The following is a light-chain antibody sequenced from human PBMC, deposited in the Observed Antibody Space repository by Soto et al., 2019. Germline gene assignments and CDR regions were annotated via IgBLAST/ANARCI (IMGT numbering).Light chain of an antibody. Sequence: EIVMTQSPATLSVSPGERVTLSCRASQSINNNLAWYQQKPGQAPRLLIYGASTRATEIPARFSGSGSGTEFTLTISSLQSEDFAIYYCQQYINWPPLTFGGGTKVDIK. CDR1: QSINNN. CDR3: QQYINWPPLT. CDR2: GAS. V-gene: IGKV3-15*01. J-gene: IGKJ4*01.